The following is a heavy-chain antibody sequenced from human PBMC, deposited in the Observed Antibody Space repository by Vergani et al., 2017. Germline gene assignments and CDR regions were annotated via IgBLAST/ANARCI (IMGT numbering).Heavy chain of an antibody. Sequence: EVQLVESGGGLVQPGRSLRLSCAASGFTFDDYAMHWVRQAPGKGLEWVSAISGSGGSTYYADSVKGRFTISRDNSKNTLYLQMNSLRAEDTAVYYCAKQGRGFGEPQSDPWGQGTLVTVSS. CDR2: ISGSGGST. J-gene: IGHJ5*02. CDR3: AKQGRGFGEPQSDP. D-gene: IGHD3-10*01. V-gene: IGHV3-23*04. CDR1: GFTFDDYA.